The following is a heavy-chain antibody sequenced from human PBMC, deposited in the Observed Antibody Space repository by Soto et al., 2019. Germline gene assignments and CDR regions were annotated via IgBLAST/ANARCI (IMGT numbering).Heavy chain of an antibody. Sequence: PSETLSLTCTVSGGSISSYFWSWIRQPPGKGLEWIGYIYYSGSTNYNPSLNSRVTISLDTSKNQFSLKLTSVTAADTAVYYCARDSGSGWFFDYWGQGTLVTVS. D-gene: IGHD6-19*01. CDR2: IYYSGST. CDR1: GGSISSYF. CDR3: ARDSGSGWFFDY. V-gene: IGHV4-59*01. J-gene: IGHJ4*02.